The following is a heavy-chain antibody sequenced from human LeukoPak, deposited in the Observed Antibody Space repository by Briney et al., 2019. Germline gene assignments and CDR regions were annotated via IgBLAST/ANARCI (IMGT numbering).Heavy chain of an antibody. CDR2: IQDRGST. CDR3: TRGQWLDVWDF. V-gene: IGHV4-61*10. CDR1: GGSVSSNSYY. D-gene: IGHD6-19*01. Sequence: SETLSLTCTVSGGSVSSNSYYWSWIRQPAGKGLEWIGHIQDRGSTIYNPSLGSRVTMSLDTPKNQFSLKLNSVTAADTAVYYCTRGQWLDVWDFWGQGTLVTVSS. J-gene: IGHJ4*02.